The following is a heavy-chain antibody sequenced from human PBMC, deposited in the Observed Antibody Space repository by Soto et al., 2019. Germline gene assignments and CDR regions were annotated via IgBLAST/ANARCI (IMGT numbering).Heavy chain of an antibody. V-gene: IGHV1-18*01. CDR1: GYTFTSYG. J-gene: IGHJ4*02. D-gene: IGHD1-26*01. CDR3: ARDRGSYALDY. Sequence: QVQLVQSGAEVKKPGASVKVSCKASGYTFTSYGIGWVRQAPGQGLEWMGWISAYNGNTNNAQKLQGRVTMTTDTPTSTAYMELRGLRSDDTAVYYCARDRGSYALDYWRQGTLVTVSS. CDR2: ISAYNGNT.